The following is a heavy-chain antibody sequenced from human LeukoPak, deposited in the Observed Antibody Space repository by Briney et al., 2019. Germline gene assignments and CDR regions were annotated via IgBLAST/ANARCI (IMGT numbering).Heavy chain of an antibody. V-gene: IGHV3-30-3*01. D-gene: IGHD4-11*01. CDR1: GFTFSSYA. CDR2: ISYDGSNK. J-gene: IGHJ4*02. Sequence: GRSLRLSCAASGFTFSSYAMHWVRQAPGKGLEWVAVISYDGSNKYYADSVKGRFTISRDNSKNTLYLQMNSLRAEDTAVYYCARCGYSNEYYSDYWGQGTLVTVSS. CDR3: ARCGYSNEYYSDY.